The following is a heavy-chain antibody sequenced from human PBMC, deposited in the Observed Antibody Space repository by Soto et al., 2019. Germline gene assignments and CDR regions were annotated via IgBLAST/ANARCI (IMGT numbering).Heavy chain of an antibody. V-gene: IGHV1-18*01. CDR1: GFTFTSYG. Sequence: QPQLVQSGPDVKKPGASVNVSCKASGFTFTSYGITWVRQAPGQGLEWMGWISADDGHTNFAQKFQGRISMATDTYTTTAYMELKSLTSDDTAVYYCARVPLRGSGIHWFHPWGQGTLVTVSA. J-gene: IGHJ5*02. CDR2: ISADDGHT. D-gene: IGHD1-26*01. CDR3: ARVPLRGSGIHWFHP.